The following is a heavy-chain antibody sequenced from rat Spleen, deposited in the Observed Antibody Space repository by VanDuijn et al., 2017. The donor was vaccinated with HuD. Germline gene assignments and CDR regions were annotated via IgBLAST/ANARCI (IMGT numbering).Heavy chain of an antibody. D-gene: IGHD1-12*02. J-gene: IGHJ3*01. Sequence: VQLKESGPGLVQPSESLSLTCSVTGHSITSSYRWNWIRKFPGNKLEWMGYINSAGSTNYNPSLKSRISISRDTSKNQFFLQVDSVSTEDTATYYCARSDGTHYYLPFADWGQGTLVTVSS. CDR2: INSAGST. V-gene: IGHV3-3*01. CDR3: ARSDGTHYYLPFAD. CDR1: GHSITSSYR.